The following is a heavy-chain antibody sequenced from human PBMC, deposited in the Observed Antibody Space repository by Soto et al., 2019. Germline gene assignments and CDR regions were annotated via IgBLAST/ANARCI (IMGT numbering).Heavy chain of an antibody. CDR2: ISGSGGST. J-gene: IGHJ3*02. CDR1: GFTFSSYA. Sequence: PVGSLRLSCAASGFTFSSYAMSWVRQAPGKGLEWVSAISGSGGSTYYADSVKGRFTISRDNSKNTLCLQMNSLRAEDTAVYYCAKDPYSSSWYASDAFDIWGQGTMVTVSS. V-gene: IGHV3-23*01. D-gene: IGHD6-13*01. CDR3: AKDPYSSSWYASDAFDI.